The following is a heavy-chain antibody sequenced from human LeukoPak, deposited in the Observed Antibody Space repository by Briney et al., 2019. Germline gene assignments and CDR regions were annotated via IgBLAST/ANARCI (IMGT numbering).Heavy chain of an antibody. CDR2: IYHSGST. D-gene: IGHD4-17*01. CDR3: ARAVRYAFDI. Sequence: SETLSLTCAVSGGSISSGGYSWSWIRQPPGKGLEWIGYIYHSGSTYYNPSLKSRVTISVDRSKNQCSLKLSSVTAADTAVYYCARAVRYAFDIWGQETMVTVSS. V-gene: IGHV4-30-2*01. J-gene: IGHJ3*02. CDR1: GGSISSGGYS.